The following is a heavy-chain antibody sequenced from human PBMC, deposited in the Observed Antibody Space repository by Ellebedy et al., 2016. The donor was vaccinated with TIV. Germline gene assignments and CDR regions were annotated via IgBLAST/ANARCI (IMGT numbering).Heavy chain of an antibody. D-gene: IGHD2-15*01. CDR1: GGPISSGGYS. J-gene: IGHJ4*02. CDR3: HVLGYCSGGSCLDY. V-gene: IGHV4-30-2*01. CDR2: IYHSGST. Sequence: MPSETLSLTCAVSGGPISSGGYSWSWIRQPPGKGLEWIWYIYHSGSTYYNPSPKSRVTISVDRSKNQFSLKLSSVTAADTAVYYCHVLGYCSGGSCLDYWGQGTLVTVSS.